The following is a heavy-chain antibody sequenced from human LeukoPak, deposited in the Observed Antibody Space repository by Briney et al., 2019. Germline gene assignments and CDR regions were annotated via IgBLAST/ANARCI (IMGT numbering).Heavy chain of an antibody. D-gene: IGHD6-19*01. CDR3: ARDAPTQQWLVPSRYYYYMDV. V-gene: IGHV4-4*07. Sequence: PSETLSLTCTVSGGSISSYYWSWIRQPAGKGLEWIGRIYTSGSTNYNPSLKSRVTMSVDTSKNQFSLKLSSVTAADTAEYYCARDAPTQQWLVPSRYYYYMDVWGKGTTVTVSS. J-gene: IGHJ6*03. CDR1: GGSISSYY. CDR2: IYTSGST.